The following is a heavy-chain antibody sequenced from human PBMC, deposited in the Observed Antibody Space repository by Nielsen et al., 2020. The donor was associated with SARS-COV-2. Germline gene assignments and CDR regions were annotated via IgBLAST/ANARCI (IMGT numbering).Heavy chain of an antibody. CDR3: ARVWGDYGRSRYYGMDV. CDR1: GYTFTSYA. D-gene: IGHD4-17*01. J-gene: IGHJ6*02. Sequence: ASVKVSCKASGYTFTSYAMHWVRQAPGQRLEWMGRINAGNGNTKYSQKFQGRVTITRDTSTSTAYMELRSLRSDDTAVYYCARVWGDYGRSRYYGMDVWGQGTTVTVSS. CDR2: INAGNGNT. V-gene: IGHV1-3*01.